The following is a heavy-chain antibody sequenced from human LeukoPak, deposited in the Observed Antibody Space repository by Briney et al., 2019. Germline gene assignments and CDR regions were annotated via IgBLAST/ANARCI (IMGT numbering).Heavy chain of an antibody. CDR2: IYYSGNT. D-gene: IGHD6-13*01. J-gene: IGHJ4*02. CDR3: ATEGTYSSSWYSALDY. CDR1: GGSINSAGYY. Sequence: PSQTLSLTCTVSGGSINSAGYYWSWIRQHPGKGLEWIGYIYYSGNTYYNPSLKSRVAISVDTSKNQFSLKLSSVTGAVTAVYYCATEGTYSSSWYSALDYWGQGTLVTVSS. V-gene: IGHV4-31*03.